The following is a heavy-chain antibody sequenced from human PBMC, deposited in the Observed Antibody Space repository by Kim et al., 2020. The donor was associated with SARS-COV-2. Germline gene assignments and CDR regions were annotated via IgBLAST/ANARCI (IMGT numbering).Heavy chain of an antibody. V-gene: IGHV4-34*01. CDR1: GGSLSGYH. D-gene: IGHD3-3*01. Sequence: SETLSLTCAVFGGSLSGYHWTWIRQSPGKGLEWIGEINHSGGTNCIPSLKSRVTMSLDTSKNQFSLKLRSVTAADTDVYYCARGRAGVVPSPILGLGPYYDYYAMDVWGQGTPVTVSS. CDR3: ARGRAGVVPSPILGLGPYYDYYAMDV. J-gene: IGHJ6*02. CDR2: INHSGGT.